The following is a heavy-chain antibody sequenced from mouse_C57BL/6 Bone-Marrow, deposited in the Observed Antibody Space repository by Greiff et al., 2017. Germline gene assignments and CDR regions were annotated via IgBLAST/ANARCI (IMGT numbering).Heavy chain of an antibody. CDR3: ARPPAYYYGSSYRWFAY. D-gene: IGHD1-1*01. V-gene: IGHV1-4*01. CDR1: GYTFTSYT. J-gene: IGHJ3*01. Sequence: VQLQQSGAELARPGASVKMSCKASGYTFTSYTMHWVKQRPGQGLEWIGYINPSSGYTKYNQKFKDKATLTADKSSSTAYMQLSSLTSEGSAVYYCARPPAYYYGSSYRWFAYWGQGTLVTVSA. CDR2: INPSSGYT.